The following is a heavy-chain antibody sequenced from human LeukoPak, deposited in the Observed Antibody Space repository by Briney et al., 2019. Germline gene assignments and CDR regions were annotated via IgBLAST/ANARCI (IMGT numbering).Heavy chain of an antibody. V-gene: IGHV3-33*01. Sequence: GGSLRLSCAASGFTFSSYGMHWVRQAPGKGLEWVAVIWYDGSNKYYADSVKGRFTISRDNAKNTLYLQMNSLRAEDTAVYYCARVQGHPPNGLDVWGQGTMVTVSS. CDR2: IWYDGSNK. CDR3: ARVQGHPPNGLDV. CDR1: GFTFSSYG. J-gene: IGHJ3*01. D-gene: IGHD2-8*01.